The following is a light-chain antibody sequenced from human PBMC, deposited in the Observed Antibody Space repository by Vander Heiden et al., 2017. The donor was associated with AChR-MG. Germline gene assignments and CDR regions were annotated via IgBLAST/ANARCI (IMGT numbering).Light chain of an antibody. V-gene: IGLV3-25*03. J-gene: IGLJ2*01. CDR2: QDS. CDR1: VLSKQY. CDR3: QSTDSSGTLSV. Sequence: SYEPTQPPSVSVSPGQTSRITCSGDVLSKQYAYWYQQKPGQAPVLVIYQDSERPSGIPERFSGSSSGTRVTLTISGVQAEDEADYYCQSTDSSGTLSVFGGGTRLTGL.